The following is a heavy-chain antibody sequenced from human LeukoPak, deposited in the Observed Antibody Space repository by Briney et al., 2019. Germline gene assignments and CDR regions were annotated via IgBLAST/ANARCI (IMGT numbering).Heavy chain of an antibody. CDR2: ISYDGSNK. Sequence: GGSLRLSCAASGFTFSSYAMHWVRQAPGKGLEWEAVISYDGSNKYYADSVKGRFTISRDNSKNTLYLQMNSLRAEDTAVYYCARNRALGYCSSTSCPLYYYYGMDVWGQGTTVTVSS. CDR1: GFTFSSYA. D-gene: IGHD2-2*01. J-gene: IGHJ6*02. CDR3: ARNRALGYCSSTSCPLYYYYGMDV. V-gene: IGHV3-30-3*01.